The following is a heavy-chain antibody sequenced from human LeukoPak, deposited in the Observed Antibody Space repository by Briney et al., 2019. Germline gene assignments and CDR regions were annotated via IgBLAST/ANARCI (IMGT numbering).Heavy chain of an antibody. V-gene: IGHV4-59*01. Sequence: SETLSLTCTVSGGSISSYYWSWIRQPPGKGLEWIGYIYYSGSTNYNPSLKSRVTISVDTSKNQFSPKLSSVTAADTAVYYCARGTVVPAATPFDYWGQGTLVTVSS. J-gene: IGHJ4*02. D-gene: IGHD2-2*02. CDR2: IYYSGST. CDR3: ARGTVVPAATPFDY. CDR1: GGSISSYY.